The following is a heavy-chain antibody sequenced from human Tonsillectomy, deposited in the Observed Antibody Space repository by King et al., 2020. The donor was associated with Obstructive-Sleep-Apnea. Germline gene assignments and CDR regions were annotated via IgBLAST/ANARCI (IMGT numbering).Heavy chain of an antibody. J-gene: IGHJ6*02. CDR3: AKEQTGNWNSETNTYCYYYGMDV. CDR1: GFTFSDYA. V-gene: IGHV3-23*01. CDR2: ISGGGDPT. Sequence: GGGVGEPGGSRRLSCAASGFTFSDYAVSWVRQAPGKGLEWVSTISGGGDPTYYADSVKGRFTISRANSKKTLYLQMNSLRAEDTSIYSCAKEQTGNWNSETNTYCYYYGMDVWGQGTTVTVSS. D-gene: IGHD1-1*01.